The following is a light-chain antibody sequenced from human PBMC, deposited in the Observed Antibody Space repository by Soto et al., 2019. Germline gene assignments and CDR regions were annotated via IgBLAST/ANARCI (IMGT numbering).Light chain of an antibody. CDR1: NADMGAGYD. CDR3: QSYGDSLSGYV. J-gene: IGLJ1*01. Sequence: QSFLTQPPPVSGAPGQRVTIPCNRSNADMGAGYDVHCYQQLPGTAPKLLIYGNSNRPSGVTVRFSGSKSGTSASLTITGLQGEDEADYYCQSYGDSLSGYVLGTGTKVTV. CDR2: GNS. V-gene: IGLV1-40*01.